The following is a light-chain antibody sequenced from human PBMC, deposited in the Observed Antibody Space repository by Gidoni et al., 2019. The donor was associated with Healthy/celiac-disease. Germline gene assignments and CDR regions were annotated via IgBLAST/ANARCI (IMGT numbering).Light chain of an antibody. V-gene: IGLV2-14*01. Sequence: QSALTQPASVSGSPGQSSTISCTGTSSDVGGYNYVSWYHQHPGKAPKLMIYEVSNRPSGVSNRFSGSKSGNTASLTISGLQAEDEADYYCSSYTSRSTLVVFGGGTKLTVL. CDR2: EVS. CDR3: SSYTSRSTLVV. CDR1: SSDVGGYNY. J-gene: IGLJ2*01.